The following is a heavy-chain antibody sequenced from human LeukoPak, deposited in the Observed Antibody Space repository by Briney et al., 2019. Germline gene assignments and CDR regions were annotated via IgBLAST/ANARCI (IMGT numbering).Heavy chain of an antibody. CDR3: ARSPTYYDFWSGYFSWFDP. Sequence: ASVEVSCKASGYTFTSYYMHWVRQAPGQGLEWMGIINPSGGSTSYAQKFQGRVTMTRDMSTSTVYMELSSLRSEDTAVYYCARSPTYYDFWSGYFSWFDPWGQGTLVTVSS. CDR2: INPSGGST. J-gene: IGHJ5*02. D-gene: IGHD3-3*01. V-gene: IGHV1-46*01. CDR1: GYTFTSYY.